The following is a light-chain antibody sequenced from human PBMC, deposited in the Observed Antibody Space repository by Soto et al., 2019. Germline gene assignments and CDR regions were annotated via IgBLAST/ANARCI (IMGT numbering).Light chain of an antibody. CDR2: GAT. V-gene: IGKV3-20*01. CDR1: QGIGDT. J-gene: IGKJ1*01. CDR3: QQFGSSGT. Sequence: EVVMRQSPATLSGSPGEGATLSCRASQGIGDTLARYQQKPGQAPRLLIYGATNRATGIPDRFSGSGSGTDFTLTISRLEPDDCADYYCQQFGSSGTFGQGTKVDI.